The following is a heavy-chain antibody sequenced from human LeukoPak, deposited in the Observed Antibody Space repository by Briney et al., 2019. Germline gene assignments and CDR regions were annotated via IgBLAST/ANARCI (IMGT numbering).Heavy chain of an antibody. CDR2: IDYSGRT. D-gene: IGHD3-22*01. CDR3: ARHYSSDPFDY. V-gene: IGHV4-59*08. CDR1: GGSISRDY. Sequence: PSETLSLTCTVSGGSISRDYWSWIRQPPGKGLEWIGYIDYSGRTNSDPSLKSRVTISIDTSKNQFSLKLSSVTAADTAVYYCARHYSSDPFDYWGQGTLVTVSS. J-gene: IGHJ4*02.